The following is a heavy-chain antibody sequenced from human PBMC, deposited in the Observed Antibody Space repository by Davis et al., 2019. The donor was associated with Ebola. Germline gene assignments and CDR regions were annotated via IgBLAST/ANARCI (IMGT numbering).Heavy chain of an antibody. Sequence: GGSLRLSCAASGFIFSSYAMSWVRQAPGKGLEWVSAISGSGSSTYYADSVRGRFTISRDNSKNTLYLQMNSLRAEDTAVYYCAKGFDIVLMVYAHDAFDIWGQGTMVTVSS. CDR3: AKGFDIVLMVYAHDAFDI. D-gene: IGHD2-8*01. V-gene: IGHV3-23*01. CDR1: GFIFSSYA. J-gene: IGHJ3*02. CDR2: ISGSGSST.